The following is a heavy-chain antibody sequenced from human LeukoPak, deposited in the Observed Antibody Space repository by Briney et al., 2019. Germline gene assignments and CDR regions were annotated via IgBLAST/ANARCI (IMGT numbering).Heavy chain of an antibody. V-gene: IGHV1-18*01. J-gene: IGHJ4*02. Sequence: ASVKVSCKASGYTFTTYGISWVRQAPGQGLEWMGWISTYNGDTNYAQKLQGRVTMTADTSTSTTYMELRSLRSDDTAVYYCALIPYCTTATCYYFDYWGQGALVTVSS. CDR1: GYTFTTYG. CDR3: ALIPYCTTATCYYFDY. D-gene: IGHD2-2*01. CDR2: ISTYNGDT.